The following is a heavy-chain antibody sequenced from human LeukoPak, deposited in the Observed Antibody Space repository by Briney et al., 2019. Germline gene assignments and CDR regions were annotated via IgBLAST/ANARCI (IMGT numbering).Heavy chain of an antibody. V-gene: IGHV3-15*01. CDR3: TPDQRWGSFSDF. Sequence: PGGSLRLSCVGSGFSFSDTWMSWVRQAPGKGLEWVGRIKSKTDGGTTDYAAPVKGRFTISRDDSKNALYLQMASPKTEDTAVYYCTPDQRWGSFSDFWGQGTLVTVSS. D-gene: IGHD2-21*01. J-gene: IGHJ4*02. CDR2: IKSKTDGGTT. CDR1: GFSFSDTW.